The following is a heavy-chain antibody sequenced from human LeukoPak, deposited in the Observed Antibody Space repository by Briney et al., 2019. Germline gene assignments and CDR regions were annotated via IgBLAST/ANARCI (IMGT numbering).Heavy chain of an antibody. J-gene: IGHJ5*02. Sequence: SETLSLTCAVYGGSFSGYYWSWIRQPPGKGLEWIGEINHSGSTNYNPSLKSRVTISVDTYKNQFSLKLSSVTAADTAVYYCARGKGMVYATTAGNCWFDPWGQGTLVTVSS. CDR2: INHSGST. D-gene: IGHD2-8*01. V-gene: IGHV4-34*01. CDR1: GGSFSGYY. CDR3: ARGKGMVYATTAGNCWFDP.